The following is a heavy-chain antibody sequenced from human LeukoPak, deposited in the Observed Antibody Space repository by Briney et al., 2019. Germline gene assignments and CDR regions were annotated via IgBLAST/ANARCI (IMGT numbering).Heavy chain of an antibody. J-gene: IGHJ3*02. CDR3: ARGDSGAVNAFDI. Sequence: PSETLSLTCTVSGGSISSSSYYWGWIRQPPGKGLEWIGSIYYSGSTYYNPSLKSRVTISVDTSNNQFSLKLSSVAAADTAVYYCARGDSGAVNAFDIWGQGTMVTVSS. CDR1: GGSISSSSYY. CDR2: IYYSGST. D-gene: IGHD1-26*01. V-gene: IGHV4-39*01.